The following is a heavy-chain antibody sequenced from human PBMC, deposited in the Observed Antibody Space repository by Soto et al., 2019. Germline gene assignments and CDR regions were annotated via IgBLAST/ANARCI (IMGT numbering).Heavy chain of an antibody. Sequence: GGSLRLSCAASGFTVSSNYAMAWVRQTPGEGPEWVSTIGGGDDIFYAESVKGRFIISRDDSRSTMYLQMDNLRVEDTAIYFCAKDSISYNGIYDAFDVWGQGTVVTVSS. J-gene: IGHJ3*01. D-gene: IGHD3-3*02. CDR1: GFTVSSNYA. V-gene: IGHV3-53*01. CDR2: IGGGDDI. CDR3: AKDSISYNGIYDAFDV.